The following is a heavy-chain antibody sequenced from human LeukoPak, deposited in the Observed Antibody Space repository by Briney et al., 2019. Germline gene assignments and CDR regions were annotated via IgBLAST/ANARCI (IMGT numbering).Heavy chain of an antibody. V-gene: IGHV1-69*02. CDR3: ARIKAVGVPVAIDAYYSYGMDV. D-gene: IGHD2-2*01. CDR2: FIPMVGVA. Sequence: SVKASCKASGITFSKNCISWVRQAPGQGLEWMGRFIPMVGVAAYAQKFQGRITITEDRSANTAFMELSSLTSEDTAVYYCARIKAVGVPVAIDAYYSYGMDVWGQGTAVAVSS. CDR1: GITFSKNC. J-gene: IGHJ6*02.